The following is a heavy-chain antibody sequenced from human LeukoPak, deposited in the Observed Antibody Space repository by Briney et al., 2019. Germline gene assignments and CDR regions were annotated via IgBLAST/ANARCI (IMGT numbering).Heavy chain of an antibody. J-gene: IGHJ4*02. Sequence: ASVKVSCKVSGYTLTELSMHWVRPAPGKGRERRGDFDPEDGEIIYAQKFQGRVTMTEDTSTDTAYMELSSLRSEDTAVYYCATAPGVIASDYWGQGTLVTVSS. D-gene: IGHD3-16*02. CDR3: ATAPGVIASDY. CDR2: FDPEDGEI. CDR1: GYTLTELS. V-gene: IGHV1-24*01.